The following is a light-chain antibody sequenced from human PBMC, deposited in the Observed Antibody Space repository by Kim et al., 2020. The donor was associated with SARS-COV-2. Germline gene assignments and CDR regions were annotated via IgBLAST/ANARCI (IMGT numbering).Light chain of an antibody. Sequence: SPGERATLSCRASQTINNKLVWYQQKPGQAPRLLIYDATTRATGVPAGFIGSGSETDFTLTISSLQSEDFAVYYCQQSNDWPPLTFGQGTKVDIK. CDR1: QTINNK. V-gene: IGKV3-15*01. CDR3: QQSNDWPPLT. CDR2: DAT. J-gene: IGKJ1*01.